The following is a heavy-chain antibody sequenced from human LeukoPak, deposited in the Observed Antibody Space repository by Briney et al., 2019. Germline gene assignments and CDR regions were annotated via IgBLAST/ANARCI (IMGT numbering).Heavy chain of an antibody. CDR2: INHSGST. CDR1: GGSFSGYY. D-gene: IGHD3-3*01. V-gene: IGHV4-34*01. Sequence: SETLSLTCAVYGGSFSGYYWSWIRQPPGKGLEWIGEINHSGSTNYNPSLKSRVTISVDTSKNQFSLKLSSVTAADTAVYYCARVKRDFWSGYYTPFDYWGQGTLVTVSS. J-gene: IGHJ4*02. CDR3: ARVKRDFWSGYYTPFDY.